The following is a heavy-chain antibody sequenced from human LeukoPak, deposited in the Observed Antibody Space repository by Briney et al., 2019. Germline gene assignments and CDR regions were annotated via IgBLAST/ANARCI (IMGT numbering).Heavy chain of an antibody. CDR2: IYYSGST. CDR1: GGSISSYY. CDR3: ARSDTYYYDSSGLDY. V-gene: IGHV4-59*01. Sequence: SETLSLTRTVSGGSISSYYWSWIRQPPGKGLEWIGYIYYSGSTNYNPSLKSRVTISVDTSKNQFSLKLSSVTAADTAVYYCARSDTYYYDSSGLDYWGQGTLVTVSS. D-gene: IGHD3-22*01. J-gene: IGHJ4*02.